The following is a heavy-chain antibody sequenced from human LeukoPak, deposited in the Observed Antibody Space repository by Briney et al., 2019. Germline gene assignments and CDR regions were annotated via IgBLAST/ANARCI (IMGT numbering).Heavy chain of an antibody. J-gene: IGHJ4*02. D-gene: IGHD3-10*01. CDR3: AKVHGSGNYRFDL. CDR1: GFTFDSYA. V-gene: IGHV3-23*01. Sequence: GGSLRLSCEGSGFTFDSYAMSWVRQSPGKGLEWVSAITGTGGNQYHADSVKDRFTISRDNSKNTVYLQMNSLRAEDTAIYYCAKVHGSGNYRFDLWGQGSLVTVSS. CDR2: ITGTGGNQ.